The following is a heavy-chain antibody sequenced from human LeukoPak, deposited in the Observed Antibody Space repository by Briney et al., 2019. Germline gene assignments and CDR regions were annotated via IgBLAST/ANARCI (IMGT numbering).Heavy chain of an antibody. CDR1: GVSVSSGSYY. D-gene: IGHD6-13*01. J-gene: IGHJ6*02. Sequence: PSETLSLTGTVSGVSVSSGSYYWSWIRQPPGKGLEWIGYIYYSGSTNYNPSLKSRVTISVDTSKNQFSLKLSSVTAADTAVYYCATLYSSSRYYYYYGMDVWGQGTTVTVSS. V-gene: IGHV4-61*01. CDR2: IYYSGST. CDR3: ATLYSSSRYYYYYGMDV.